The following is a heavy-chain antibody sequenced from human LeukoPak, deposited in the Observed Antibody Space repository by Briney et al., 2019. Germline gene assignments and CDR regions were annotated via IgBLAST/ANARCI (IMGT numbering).Heavy chain of an antibody. J-gene: IGHJ4*02. D-gene: IGHD5-24*01. CDR2: TYYWSKWYD. V-gene: IGHV6-1*01. Sequence: THTLSLACAMFGDTVSSNRAGSECIRQPPWRGLGWLGGTYYWSKWYDDYAVSVKSRITINPDTTNNQLSLLLHSVAPEDTAVYYCARQGPTWPFDYWGQGTRVTVSS. CDR1: GDTVSSNRAG. CDR3: ARQGPTWPFDY.